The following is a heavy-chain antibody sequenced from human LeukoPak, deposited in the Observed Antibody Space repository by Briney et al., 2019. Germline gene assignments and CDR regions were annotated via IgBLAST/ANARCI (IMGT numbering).Heavy chain of an antibody. D-gene: IGHD2-15*01. J-gene: IGHJ4*02. CDR2: IIPIFGTA. CDR1: GGTFSSYA. CDR3: ATPGLVVVAGGGDY. Sequence: GSSVKVSCKASGGTFSSYAISWVRQAPGQGLEWMGRIIPIFGTANYAQKFQGRVTITTDESTSTAYMELSSLRSEDTAVYYCATPGLVVVAGGGDYWGQGTLVTVSS. V-gene: IGHV1-69*05.